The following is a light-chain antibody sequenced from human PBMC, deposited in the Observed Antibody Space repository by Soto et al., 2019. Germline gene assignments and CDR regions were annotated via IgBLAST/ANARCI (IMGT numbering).Light chain of an antibody. J-gene: IGLJ1*01. CDR3: CSYTTSNTRQIV. CDR1: SSDVGGYNC. V-gene: IGLV2-14*01. Sequence: QSVLTQPPSASGSPGQSVTISCTGTSSDVGGYNCVSWYQQHPGKAPKLMIYDVSNRPSGVSNRFSGSKSGNTASLTISGLQPEDEADYYCCSYTTSNTRQIVFGTGTKLTVL. CDR2: DVS.